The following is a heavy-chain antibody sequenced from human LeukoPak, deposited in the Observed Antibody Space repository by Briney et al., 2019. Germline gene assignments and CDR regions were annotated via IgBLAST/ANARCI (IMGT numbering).Heavy chain of an antibody. V-gene: IGHV3-53*01. CDR2: IYSGGST. D-gene: IGHD3-3*01. Sequence: GGSLRLSCAASGFTVSSNYMSWVRRAPGKGLEWVSVIYSGGSTYYADSVKGRFTISRDNSKNTLYLQMNSLRAEDTAVYYCAKEMPQVLQFLEWLSYFDYWGQGTLVTVSS. CDR3: AKEMPQVLQFLEWLSYFDY. J-gene: IGHJ4*02. CDR1: GFTVSSNY.